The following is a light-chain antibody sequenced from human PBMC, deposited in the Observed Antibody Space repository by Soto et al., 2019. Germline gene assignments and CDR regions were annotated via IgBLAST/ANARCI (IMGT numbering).Light chain of an antibody. Sequence: EIVMTQSPDTLSVSPGDRATVSCRASQSVSGDLAWYQQKPGQAPRLLIYGASTRATGIPGRFSGSGSGTEFTLTISSLQSEDFAVYYCQQYKSWPITFGQGTRLEIK. CDR1: QSVSGD. J-gene: IGKJ5*01. CDR2: GAS. CDR3: QQYKSWPIT. V-gene: IGKV3-15*01.